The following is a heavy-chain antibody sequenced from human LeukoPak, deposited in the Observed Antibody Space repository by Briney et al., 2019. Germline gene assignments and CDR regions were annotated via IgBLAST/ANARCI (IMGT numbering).Heavy chain of an antibody. CDR1: GGFINSSSYY. D-gene: IGHD3-10*01. Sequence: SETLSLTCTVSGGFINSSSYYWGWIRQPPGKGLEWIGSIYYSGTTYYNPSLKSRVTISVDTSKNQFSLKLSSVTAADTAVYYCARLPYYYGSGSVHFDYWGQGTLVTVSS. J-gene: IGHJ4*02. CDR2: IYYSGTT. V-gene: IGHV4-39*01. CDR3: ARLPYYYGSGSVHFDY.